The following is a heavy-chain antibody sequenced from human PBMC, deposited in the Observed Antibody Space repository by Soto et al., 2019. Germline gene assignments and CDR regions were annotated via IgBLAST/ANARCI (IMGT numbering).Heavy chain of an antibody. V-gene: IGHV3-23*01. Sequence: EVQLLESGGGVVQPGGSLRLSCVASGFTFSSYGMTWVRQAPGKGLEWVTAISGSGDSTYYADSVKGRFTISRDNSKNTLYLQMNSLRAEDTAVYYCANKQWSICWYADYWGRGSLVTVSS. CDR2: ISGSGDST. CDR1: GFTFSSYG. CDR3: ANKQWSICWYADY. D-gene: IGHD6-19*01. J-gene: IGHJ4*02.